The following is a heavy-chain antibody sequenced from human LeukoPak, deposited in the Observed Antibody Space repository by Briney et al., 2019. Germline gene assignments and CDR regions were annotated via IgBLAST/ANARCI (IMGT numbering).Heavy chain of an antibody. CDR1: GGTFSSYA. CDR3: AREVSMVREVTLYYFDY. Sequence: EASVKVSCKASGGTFSSYAISWVRQAPGQGLEWMGRIIPILGIANYAQKFQGRVTITADKSTSTAYMELSSLRSEDTAVYYCAREVSMVREVTLYYFDYWGQGTLVTVSS. J-gene: IGHJ4*02. CDR2: IIPILGIA. V-gene: IGHV1-69*04. D-gene: IGHD3-10*01.